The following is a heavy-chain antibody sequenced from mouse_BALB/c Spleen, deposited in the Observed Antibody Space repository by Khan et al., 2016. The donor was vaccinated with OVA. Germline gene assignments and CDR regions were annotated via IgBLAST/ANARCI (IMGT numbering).Heavy chain of an antibody. Sequence: EVQLVESGPGLVKPSQSLSLTCTVTGYSITSDYAWNWIRQFPGNKLEWMGYIRYSGRPSYNPSLKSRISITLDTSTTLFLLQLTSLTTEDTATYYCARSVTITTVVATDFDYWGQGTTLTVSS. D-gene: IGHD1-1*01. J-gene: IGHJ2*01. CDR1: GYSITSDYA. CDR3: ARSVTITTVVATDFDY. V-gene: IGHV3-2*02. CDR2: IRYSGRP.